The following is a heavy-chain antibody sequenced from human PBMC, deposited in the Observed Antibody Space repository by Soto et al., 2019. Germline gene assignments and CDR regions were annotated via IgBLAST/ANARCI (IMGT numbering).Heavy chain of an antibody. CDR2: IYYSGST. CDR1: CGSVSSGGYY. D-gene: IGHD2-15*01. J-gene: IGHJ5*02. Sequence: TLSLTSTVSCGSVSSGGYYWSWIRQHPGKGLEWIGYIYYSGSTYYNPSLKSRVTISVDTSKNQFSLKLSSVTAADTAVYYCARGKGYCSGGSCHWFDPWGQGTLVTVS. CDR3: ARGKGYCSGGSCHWFDP. V-gene: IGHV4-31*03.